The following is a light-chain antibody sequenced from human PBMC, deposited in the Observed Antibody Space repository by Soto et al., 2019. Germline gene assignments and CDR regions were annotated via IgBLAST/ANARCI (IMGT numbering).Light chain of an antibody. Sequence: NFMLTQPHSVSESPRKTVTISCTRSSGSIASNYVQWYQQRPGSAPTPVIYEDSQRPSGVPDRFSGSIDSSSNSASLTISRLKTEDEADYYCQSFDISNVVFGGGTKVTVL. CDR3: QSFDISNVV. CDR1: SGSIASNY. CDR2: EDS. J-gene: IGLJ2*01. V-gene: IGLV6-57*04.